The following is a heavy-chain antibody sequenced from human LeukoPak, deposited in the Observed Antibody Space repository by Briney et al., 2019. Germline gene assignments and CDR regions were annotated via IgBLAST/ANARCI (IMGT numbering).Heavy chain of an antibody. V-gene: IGHV4-59*12. CDR3: ARGGTYCSSTSCPPRDGYNSTNFDY. Sequence: SETLSLTCTVSGGSISSYYWSWIRQPPGKGLEWIGYIYYSGSTNYNPSLKSRVTISVDTSKNQFSLKLSSVTAADTAVYYCARGGTYCSSTSCPPRDGYNSTNFDYWGQGTLVTVSS. J-gene: IGHJ4*02. CDR1: GGSISSYY. CDR2: IYYSGST. D-gene: IGHD2-2*01.